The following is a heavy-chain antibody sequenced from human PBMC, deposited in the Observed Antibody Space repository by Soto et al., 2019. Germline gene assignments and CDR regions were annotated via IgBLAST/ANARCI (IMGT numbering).Heavy chain of an antibody. D-gene: IGHD5-12*01. J-gene: IGHJ4*02. CDR2: MSSRSDYI. V-gene: IGHV3-21*01. CDR3: AREVDFGFDY. Sequence: XGSLRLSCAASGVIFSSYSMNWVRQAPGKGLEWISSMSSRSDYIYYADSLKGRFTISRDNAKNSLYLQMNSLRADDTAVYYCAREVDFGFDYWGQGSPVTVSS. CDR1: GVIFSSYS.